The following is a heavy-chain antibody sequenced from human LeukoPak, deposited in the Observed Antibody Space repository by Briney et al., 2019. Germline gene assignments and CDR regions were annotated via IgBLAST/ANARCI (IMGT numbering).Heavy chain of an antibody. CDR1: GFFFGGHA. D-gene: IGHD3-10*01. CDR2: ITKDSDRI. J-gene: IGHJ4*02. Sequence: GGSLRLSCEASGFFFGGHAMNWLRQAPGKGLEWISFITKDSDRIHYAESVEGRFTVSRDNAKNSLYLQMSSLRVEDTDIYYCARYHLGSYLKDQFDHWGQGSVVTVSS. V-gene: IGHV3-48*01. CDR3: ARYHLGSYLKDQFDH.